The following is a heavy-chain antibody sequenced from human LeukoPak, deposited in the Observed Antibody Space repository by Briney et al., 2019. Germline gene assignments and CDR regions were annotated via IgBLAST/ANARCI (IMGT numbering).Heavy chain of an antibody. Sequence: PGGSLRLSCVASGFTFSSYAMSWVRQAPGKGLEWVSTSADHTYYADSVKGRFTISRDTSQNTLFLQMDSLRDADTAIYYCATSMGAGNHYFDYWGQGTLVTVSS. CDR3: ATSMGAGNHYFDY. D-gene: IGHD6-19*01. J-gene: IGHJ4*02. V-gene: IGHV3-23*01. CDR2: SADHT. CDR1: GFTFSSYA.